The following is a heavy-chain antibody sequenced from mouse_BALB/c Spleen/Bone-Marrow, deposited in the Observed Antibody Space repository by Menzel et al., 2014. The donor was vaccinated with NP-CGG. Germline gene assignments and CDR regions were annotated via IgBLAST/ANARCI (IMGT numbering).Heavy chain of an antibody. J-gene: IGHJ3*01. CDR2: INYSGFT. Sequence: EVQLQQSGPGLVKPSQSLSLTCTVTGCSITSDYAWNWIRQFPGDKLEWMGYINYSGFTTYNPSLKSRISIIRDTSKNQFFLQLNSVTTEDTATYYCAREDNYAFAYWGQGTLVTVSA. D-gene: IGHD1-3*01. CDR1: GCSITSDYA. V-gene: IGHV3-2*02. CDR3: AREDNYAFAY.